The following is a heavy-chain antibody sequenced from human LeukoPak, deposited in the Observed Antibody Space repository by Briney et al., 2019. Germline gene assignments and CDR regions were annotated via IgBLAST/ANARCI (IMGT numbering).Heavy chain of an antibody. V-gene: IGHV3-30-3*01. D-gene: IGHD1-26*01. CDR1: GFTFSSFA. J-gene: IGHJ6*02. CDR2: ISHHERST. Sequence: PGGSLRLSCAASGFTFSSFAMHWVRQAPGKGLEWMADISHHERSTFYAASVKGRFTISRDNAKNSLYLQMNSLRAEDTALYYCAKDLGGSYYDYYYGMDVWGQGTTVTVSS. CDR3: AKDLGGSYYDYYYGMDV.